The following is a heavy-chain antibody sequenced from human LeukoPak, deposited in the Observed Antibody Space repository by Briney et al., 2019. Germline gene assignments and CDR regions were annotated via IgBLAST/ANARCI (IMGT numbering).Heavy chain of an antibody. V-gene: IGHV3-21*04. Sequence: GGSLRLSCAASGFTFSSYSMNWVRQAPGKGLEWVSSISSSSSYIYYADSVKGRFTISRDNSKNTLYLQMNSLRAEDTAVYYCAKESRWWLRSHGMDVWGQGTTVTVSS. CDR2: ISSSSSYI. D-gene: IGHD5-12*01. CDR1: GFTFSSYS. CDR3: AKESRWWLRSHGMDV. J-gene: IGHJ6*02.